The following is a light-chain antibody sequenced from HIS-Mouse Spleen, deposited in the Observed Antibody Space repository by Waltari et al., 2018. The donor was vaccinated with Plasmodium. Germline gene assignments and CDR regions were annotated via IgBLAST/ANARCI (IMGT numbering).Light chain of an antibody. CDR3: QRRSNWPRVLT. CDR2: DAG. Sequence: EIVLTQSPDTLSLSPGERATLSRRARQSVSSYSAWYQQKPDQAPRLLIYDAGNTATGIRARFRGSGSGTDFTFTISSREPEDFAVYDCQRRSNWPRVLTFGGGTKVEIK. V-gene: IGKV3-11*01. J-gene: IGKJ4*01. CDR1: QSVSSY.